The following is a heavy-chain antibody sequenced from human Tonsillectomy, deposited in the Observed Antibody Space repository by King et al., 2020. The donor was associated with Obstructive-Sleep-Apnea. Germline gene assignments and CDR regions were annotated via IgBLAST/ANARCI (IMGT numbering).Heavy chain of an antibody. J-gene: IGHJ4*02. CDR2: IYWDDDK. CDR1: GFSLSTNEVG. Sequence: TLKESGPTLVKPTQTLTLTCTFSGFSLSTNEVGVGWIRQPPGKALEWLALIYWDDDKYYSPSLKSRLTITKDTSKNQVVLTVSNMGPVDTATYSCAHIRRGTYYFDFWGQGTLVTVSS. V-gene: IGHV2-5*02. D-gene: IGHD1-26*01. CDR3: AHIRRGTYYFDF.